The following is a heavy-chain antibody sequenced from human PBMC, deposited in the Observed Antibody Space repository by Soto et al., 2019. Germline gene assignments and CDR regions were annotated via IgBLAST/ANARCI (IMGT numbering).Heavy chain of an antibody. J-gene: IGHJ6*02. Sequence: PSETLSLTCTVSGGSISSYYWSWIRQPPGKGLEWIGYIYYSGSTNYNPSLKSRVTISVDTSKNQFSLKLSSVTAADTAVYYCARGYIVVKDYYYYYGMXVWGQGTTVTVSS. CDR2: IYYSGST. V-gene: IGHV4-59*01. CDR3: ARGYIVVKDYYYYYGMXV. D-gene: IGHD2-15*01. CDR1: GGSISSYY.